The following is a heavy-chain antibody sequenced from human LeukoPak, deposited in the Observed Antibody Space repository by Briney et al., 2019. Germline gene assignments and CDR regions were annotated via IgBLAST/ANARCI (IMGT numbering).Heavy chain of an antibody. CDR3: ARDLVGSYYYDSSGYYGDDAFDI. Sequence: ASVKVSCKASGYTFTAYYMHWVRQAPGQGLEWMGWISAYNGNTNYAQKLQGRVTMTTDTSTSTAYMELRSLRSDDTAVYYCARDLVGSYYYDSSGYYGDDAFDIWGQGTMVTVSS. CDR1: GYTFTAYY. CDR2: ISAYNGNT. J-gene: IGHJ3*02. D-gene: IGHD3-22*01. V-gene: IGHV1-18*04.